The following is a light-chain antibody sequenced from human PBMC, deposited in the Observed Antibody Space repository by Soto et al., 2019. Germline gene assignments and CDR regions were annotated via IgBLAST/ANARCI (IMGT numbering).Light chain of an antibody. V-gene: IGLV1-40*01. CDR1: SSNIGAGYD. J-gene: IGLJ2*01. Sequence: QSVLTQPPSVSGAPGQRVTISCTGSSSNIGAGYDVHWYQQLPGTAPKLLIYGNSNRPSGVLDRFSGSKSGTSASLAITGLQAEDEADYYCQSYDSSLSGSSVVFGGGTKLTVL. CDR2: GNS. CDR3: QSYDSSLSGSSVV.